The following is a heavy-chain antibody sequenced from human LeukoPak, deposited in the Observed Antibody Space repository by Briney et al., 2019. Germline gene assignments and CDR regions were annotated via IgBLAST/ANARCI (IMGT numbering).Heavy chain of an antibody. V-gene: IGHV3-53*01. CDR2: ICSGGNT. CDR3: ARLGDSTGYYGRWYFDI. Sequence: PGGSLRLSCAASGFTVSSNYMSWVRQAPGKGLEWVSSICSGGNTYYADSVKGRFTLSRDTSEDTLYLQMNSLRAEDTAVYFCARLGDSTGYYGRWYFDIWGQGTLVTVSS. J-gene: IGHJ4*02. D-gene: IGHD3-22*01. CDR1: GFTVSSNY.